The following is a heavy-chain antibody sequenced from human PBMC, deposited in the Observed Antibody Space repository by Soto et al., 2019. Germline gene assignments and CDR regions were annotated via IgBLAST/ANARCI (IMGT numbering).Heavy chain of an antibody. Sequence: GGSLRLSCAAPGFTFSSYEMNWVRKAPGKGLEWASYISSSGSTIYYADSVKGRFTISRDNAKNSLYLQMNSLRAEDTAVYYCARDSRGSLYWGQGTLVTVSS. V-gene: IGHV3-48*03. J-gene: IGHJ4*02. D-gene: IGHD3-10*01. CDR1: GFTFSSYE. CDR2: ISSSGSTI. CDR3: ARDSRGSLY.